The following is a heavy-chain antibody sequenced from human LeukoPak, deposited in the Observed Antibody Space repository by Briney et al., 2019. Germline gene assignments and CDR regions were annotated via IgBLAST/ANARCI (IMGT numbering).Heavy chain of an antibody. V-gene: IGHV3-30*14. CDR1: GFTFSNYA. CDR3: ASLGAAGTDY. CDR2: ISYEGSKK. D-gene: IGHD6-13*01. J-gene: IGHJ4*02. Sequence: GGSLRLSCAASGFTFSNYAMHWVRQAPGKGLEWVSVISYEGSKKYYADSVKGRFTISRDNSKNTLYLQMNSLRAEDTAVYYCASLGAAGTDYWGQGTLVTVSS.